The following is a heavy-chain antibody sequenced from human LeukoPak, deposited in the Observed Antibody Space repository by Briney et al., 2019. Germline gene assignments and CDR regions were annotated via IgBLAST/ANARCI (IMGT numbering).Heavy chain of an antibody. J-gene: IGHJ6*03. CDR1: GYTFTSYG. CDR2: ISAYNGNT. D-gene: IGHD1-20*01. CDR3: ARGNWNPSYYYMDV. Sequence: ASVKVSCKASGYTFTSYGICWVRQAPGQGLEWMEWISAYNGNTNYAQKLQRRVTMNTDTSTSTVYMELRSLRSDDTAVYYCARGNWNPSYYYMDVWGKGTTVTVSS. V-gene: IGHV1-18*01.